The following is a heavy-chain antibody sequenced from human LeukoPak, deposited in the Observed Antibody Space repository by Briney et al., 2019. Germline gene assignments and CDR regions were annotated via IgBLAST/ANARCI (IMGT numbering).Heavy chain of an antibody. D-gene: IGHD4-17*01. J-gene: IGHJ6*03. V-gene: IGHV3-30-3*01. CDR3: AGDVKTVTTTPIYYYYYMDV. CDR1: GFTFSSYA. CDR2: ISYDGSNK. Sequence: PGGSLRLSCAASGFTFSSYAMHWVRQAPGKGLEWVAVISYDGSNKYYADSVKGRFTISRDNSKNTLYLQMNSLRAEDTAVYYCAGDVKTVTTTPIYYYYYMDVWGKGTMVTVSS.